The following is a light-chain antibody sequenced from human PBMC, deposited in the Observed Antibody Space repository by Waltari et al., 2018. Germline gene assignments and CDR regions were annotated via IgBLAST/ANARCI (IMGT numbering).Light chain of an antibody. J-gene: IGLJ1*01. CDR2: ESN. CDR1: AQDLGGYNY. Sequence: QSALTQPASVSGSPGQPLTISCTGTAQDLGGYNYFSWYPQPPGRAPKLLIFESNNRPSGVSARFSGSKSGNTASLTISGLQAADEAYYYCSSYTNTNTLDVFGSGTKVTVL. CDR3: SSYTNTNTLDV. V-gene: IGLV2-14*01.